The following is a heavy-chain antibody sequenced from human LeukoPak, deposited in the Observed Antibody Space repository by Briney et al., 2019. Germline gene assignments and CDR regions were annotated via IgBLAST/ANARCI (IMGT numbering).Heavy chain of an antibody. CDR2: INWNGGST. CDR3: ARDIRRYYYDSSGYYQLDY. Sequence: LPGGSLRLSCAASGCTFDDYGMSWVRQAPAKGLEWVSGINWNGGSTGYADSVKGRFTISRDNAKNSLYLQMNSLRAEDTALYYCARDIRRYYYDSSGYYQLDYWGQGTLSPSPQ. D-gene: IGHD3-22*01. CDR1: GCTFDDYG. V-gene: IGHV3-20*04. J-gene: IGHJ4*02.